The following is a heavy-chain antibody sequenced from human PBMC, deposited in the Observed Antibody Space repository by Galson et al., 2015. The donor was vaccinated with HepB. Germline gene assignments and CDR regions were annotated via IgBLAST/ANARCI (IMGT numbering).Heavy chain of an antibody. D-gene: IGHD1-26*01. CDR2: ISYDGSKK. V-gene: IGHV3-30*03. CDR1: GFTFSRYG. J-gene: IGHJ4*02. CDR3: ARDGWDLLSVLVY. Sequence: SLRLSCAASGFTFSRYGMHWVRQAPGKGLEWVAVISYDGSKKYYADSVKGRFTISRDNSKNTLYLQMNSLRAEDTAVYYCARDGWDLLSVLVYWGQGTLVTVSS.